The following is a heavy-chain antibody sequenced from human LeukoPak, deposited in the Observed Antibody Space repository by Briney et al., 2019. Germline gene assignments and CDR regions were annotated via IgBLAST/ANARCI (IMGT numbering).Heavy chain of an antibody. J-gene: IGHJ5*02. CDR2: IYYSGST. CDR1: GSSISSSSYY. CDR3: ARDHTPRVYNYDYDCFDP. V-gene: IGHV4-39*07. Sequence: SETLSLTCTVSGSSISSSSYYWGWIRQPPGKGLEWIGSIYYSGSTYYSPSLESRVTMSVDTSKNQFSLKLSSVTAADTAVYYCARDHTPRVYNYDYDCFDPWGQGTLVTVSS. D-gene: IGHD5-18*01.